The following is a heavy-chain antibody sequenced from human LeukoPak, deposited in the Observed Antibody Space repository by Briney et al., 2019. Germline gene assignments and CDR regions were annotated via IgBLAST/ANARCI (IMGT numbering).Heavy chain of an antibody. Sequence: SETLSLTCTVSGGSISSSTYYWGWIRQPPGKGLEWIGSIYYGGSTYYNPSLKSRVSISVDTSKNQFSLRLSSVTAADTAVYYCARRRWSSRNWFDPWGQGTLVTVSS. J-gene: IGHJ5*02. CDR2: IYYGGST. CDR1: GGSISSSTYY. CDR3: ARRRWSSRNWFDP. V-gene: IGHV4-39*01. D-gene: IGHD6-13*01.